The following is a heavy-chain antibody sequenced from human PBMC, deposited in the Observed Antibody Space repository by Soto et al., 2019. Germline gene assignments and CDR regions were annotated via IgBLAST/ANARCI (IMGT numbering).Heavy chain of an antibody. J-gene: IGHJ4*02. D-gene: IGHD3-10*01. CDR1: GFTFSSYS. V-gene: IGHV3-21*01. Sequence: GGSLRLSCAASGFTFSSYSMNWVRQAPGKGLEWVSSISSSSSYIYYADSVKGRFTISRDNAKNSLYLQMNSLRAEDTAVYDCARDKRVVRGVIIDYWGQGTLVTVSS. CDR3: ARDKRVVRGVIIDY. CDR2: ISSSSSYI.